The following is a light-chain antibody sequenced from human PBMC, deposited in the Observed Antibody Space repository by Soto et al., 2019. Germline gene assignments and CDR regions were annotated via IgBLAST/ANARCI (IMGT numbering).Light chain of an antibody. CDR1: QTISSW. V-gene: IGKV1-12*01. Sequence: DIKMSLSLSTLSGYVGDRVTITCRASQTISSWLAWYQQKPGKAPKLLIYAASSLQSGVPSRFSGSGFGTDFTLPISSLQPDNSAIYYCQQADTFPITFGQGTRLEIK. CDR3: QQADTFPIT. CDR2: AAS. J-gene: IGKJ5*01.